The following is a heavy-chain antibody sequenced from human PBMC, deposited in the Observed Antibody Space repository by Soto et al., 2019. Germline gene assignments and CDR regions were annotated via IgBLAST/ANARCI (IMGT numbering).Heavy chain of an antibody. D-gene: IGHD6-6*01. Sequence: VGSLRISCAASGFTFSSYAMSWARQAPGKGLEWVSAISGSGGSTYYADSVKGRFTISRDNSKNTLYLQMNSLRAEDTAVYYCATRAYSSSPGYYYYGMDVWGQGTTVTVSS. V-gene: IGHV3-23*01. CDR3: ATRAYSSSPGYYYYGMDV. J-gene: IGHJ6*02. CDR1: GFTFSSYA. CDR2: ISGSGGST.